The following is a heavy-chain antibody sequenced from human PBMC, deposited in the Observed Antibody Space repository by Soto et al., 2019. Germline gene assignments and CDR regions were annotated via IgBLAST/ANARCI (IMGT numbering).Heavy chain of an antibody. Sequence: EVQLVESGGGLVQSGGSLRLTCAASGFTFNKYTMNWVRQAPGKGLEWLSYISGGGGTMFYADSVKGRVTISRDNAQNSLYLQMDSLRAEDTAVYYCARDKSGSYSIDYWGQGTLVTVSS. CDR1: GFTFNKYT. V-gene: IGHV3-48*04. J-gene: IGHJ4*02. D-gene: IGHD1-26*01. CDR3: ARDKSGSYSIDY. CDR2: ISGGGGTM.